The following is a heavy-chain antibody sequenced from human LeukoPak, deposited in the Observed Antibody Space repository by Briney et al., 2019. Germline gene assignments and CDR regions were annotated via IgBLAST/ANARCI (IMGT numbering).Heavy chain of an antibody. V-gene: IGHV3-7*01. D-gene: IGHD3-3*01. CDR1: GFTFSSYA. CDR3: ASGTNPYDFWSGYYGGDY. Sequence: GGSLRLSCAASGFTFSSYAMSWVRQAPGKGLEWVANIKQDGSEKYYVDSVKGRFTISRDNAKNSLYLQMNSLRAEDTAVYYCASGTNPYDFWSGYYGGDYWGQGTLVTVSS. J-gene: IGHJ4*02. CDR2: IKQDGSEK.